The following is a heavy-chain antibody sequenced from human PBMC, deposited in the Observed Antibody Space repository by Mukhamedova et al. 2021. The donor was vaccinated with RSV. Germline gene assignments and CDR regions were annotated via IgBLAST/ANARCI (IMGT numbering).Heavy chain of an antibody. CDR2: ISSNGGST. D-gene: IGHD2-2*02. CDR3: VKGGCSSTSCYIDY. V-gene: IGHV3-64D*06. Sequence: VRQAPEKGLEYVSAISSNGGSTYYADSVKGRFTISRDNSKNTLYLQMSSLRAEDTGVYYCVKGGCSSTSCYIDYWGQGTLVTVSS. J-gene: IGHJ4*02.